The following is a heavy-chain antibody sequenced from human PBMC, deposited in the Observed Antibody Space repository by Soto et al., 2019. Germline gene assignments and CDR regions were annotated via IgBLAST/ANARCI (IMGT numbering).Heavy chain of an antibody. CDR3: ARVIVAATRQIDY. CDR2: IWFDGSDK. J-gene: IGHJ4*02. D-gene: IGHD2-15*01. Sequence: GGSLRLSCAASGFTFSSYGMHWVRQAPGKGLEWVALIWFDGSDKYYVDSVKGRFTISRDNAKNSLYLQMNSLRAEDTAVYYCARVIVAATRQIDYWGQGTLVTVSS. CDR1: GFTFSSYG. V-gene: IGHV3-33*01.